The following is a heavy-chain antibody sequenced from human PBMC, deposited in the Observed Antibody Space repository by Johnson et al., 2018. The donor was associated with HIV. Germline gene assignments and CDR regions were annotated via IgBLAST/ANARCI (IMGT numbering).Heavy chain of an antibody. J-gene: IGHJ3*02. CDR2: FHCHGGST. V-gene: IGHV3-20*04. D-gene: IGHD1-26*01. CDR1: GFTFDDYG. CDR3: ARADGLVGDRAFDI. Sequence: VLLVESGGGVVRPGGSLRLSCAAYGFTFDDYGMSWVRQAPGTGLEWVHGFHCHGGSTGYADSVKRRLTISRDNAKNSLYLEMKSLRAEDTALYYCARADGLVGDRAFDIWGQGTMVTVSS.